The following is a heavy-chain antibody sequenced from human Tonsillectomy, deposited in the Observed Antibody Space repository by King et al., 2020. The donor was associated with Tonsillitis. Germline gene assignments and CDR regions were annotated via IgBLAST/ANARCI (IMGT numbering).Heavy chain of an antibody. CDR3: ARDSFYYYDSSGYYYGAFDI. CDR1: GGSISSYY. D-gene: IGHD3-22*01. Sequence: QLQESGPGLVKPSETLSLTCTVSGGSISSYYWSWIRQPPGKGLEWIGYIYYSGSTNYNPSLKSRVTISVDTSKNQFSLKLSSVTAADTAVYYCARDSFYYYDSSGYYYGAFDIWGQGTMVTVSS. CDR2: IYYSGST. V-gene: IGHV4-59*01. J-gene: IGHJ3*02.